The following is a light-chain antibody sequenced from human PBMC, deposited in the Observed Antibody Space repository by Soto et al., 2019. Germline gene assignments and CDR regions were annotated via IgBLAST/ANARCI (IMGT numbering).Light chain of an antibody. CDR3: QQYNNWLYT. V-gene: IGKV3D-15*01. CDR2: GVY. Sequence: IVMTQSPTILSVSPGERATLSCRASQSVSSNLAWYQQKPGQAPRLLIYGVYTRAPGIPARFSGSGSGTEFTLTITSLQSEDSAIYYCQQYNNWLYTFGQGTKLEIK. CDR1: QSVSSN. J-gene: IGKJ2*01.